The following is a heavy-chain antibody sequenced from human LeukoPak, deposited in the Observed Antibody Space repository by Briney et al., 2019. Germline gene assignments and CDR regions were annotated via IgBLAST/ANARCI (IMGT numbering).Heavy chain of an antibody. Sequence: SETLSLTCTVSGDSISSGTFYWGWVRQPPGKGLEWIGSIHYSGNTYYNPSLKSRVTISVDTSKNQFSLKLSSVTAADTAVYYCAGGENDVDYFDYWGQGTLVTVSS. D-gene: IGHD1-1*01. CDR2: IHYSGNT. CDR3: AGGENDVDYFDY. J-gene: IGHJ4*02. CDR1: GDSISSGTFY. V-gene: IGHV4-39*07.